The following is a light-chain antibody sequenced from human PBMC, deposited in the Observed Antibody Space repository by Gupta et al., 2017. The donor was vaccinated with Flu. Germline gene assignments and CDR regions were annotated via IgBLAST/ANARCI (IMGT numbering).Light chain of an antibody. CDR3: QQYDNRRPT. J-gene: IGKJ4*01. V-gene: IGKV3-15*01. CDR2: GAS. Sequence: PATLSASPGERATISCRASQSVSSNLAWYHQKPGKAHRLLIYGASTRDTGIPARFSGSGSGTEFTLTISSLQSEDFAVYYCQQYDNRRPTFGQGTKVEIK. CDR1: QSVSSN.